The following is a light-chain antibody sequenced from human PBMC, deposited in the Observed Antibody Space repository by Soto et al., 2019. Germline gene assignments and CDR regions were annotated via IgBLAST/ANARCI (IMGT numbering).Light chain of an antibody. CDR3: QQYSSTSLT. Sequence: EAVLTQSPATLSVSPGERATLSCRASQSVATNLAWYQQRPGQAPRLLIYGASKRAIGLPARFSGSGSGTEFTLTITSLQAEDVGVYFCQQYSSTSLTFGAGTKVEIK. CDR1: QSVATN. CDR2: GAS. V-gene: IGKV3-15*01. J-gene: IGKJ4*01.